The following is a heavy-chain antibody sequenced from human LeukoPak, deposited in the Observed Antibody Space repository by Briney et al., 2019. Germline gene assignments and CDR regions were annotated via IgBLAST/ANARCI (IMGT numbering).Heavy chain of an antibody. CDR3: ASSLRRIVGATGVDY. CDR1: GSTFSSYG. V-gene: IGHV3-33*01. J-gene: IGHJ4*02. Sequence: PGGSLRLSCAASGSTFSSYGMHWVRQAPGKGLEWVAVIWYDGSNKYYADSVKGRFTISRDNSKNTLYLQMNSLRAEDTAVYYCASSLRRIVGATGVDYWGQGTLVTVSS. CDR2: IWYDGSNK. D-gene: IGHD1-26*01.